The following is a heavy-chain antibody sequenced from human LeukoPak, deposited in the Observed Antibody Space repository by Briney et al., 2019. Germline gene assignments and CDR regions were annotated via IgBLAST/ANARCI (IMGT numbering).Heavy chain of an antibody. CDR2: IYYSGST. CDR3: AREDYGDYRYYYYYMDV. J-gene: IGHJ6*03. V-gene: IGHV4-59*12. D-gene: IGHD4-17*01. Sequence: SETLSLTCTVSGGSIISYYWSWIRQPPGKGLEWIGHIYYSGSTKNNPSLNSRVTMSVDRSKNQFSLKLSSVTAADTAVYYCAREDYGDYRYYYYYMDVWGKGTTVTVSS. CDR1: GGSIISYY.